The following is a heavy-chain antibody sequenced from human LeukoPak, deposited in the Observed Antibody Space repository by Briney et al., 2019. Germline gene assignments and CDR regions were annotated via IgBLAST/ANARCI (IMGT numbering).Heavy chain of an antibody. J-gene: IGHJ4*02. CDR1: GFTFSSYW. Sequence: PGGSLRLSCAASGFTFSSYWMHWVRQAPGKGLEWVAVISYDGSNKYYADSVKGRFTISRDNSKNTLYLQMNSLRAEDTAVYYCAKDLGDYWGQGTLVTVSS. V-gene: IGHV3-30*18. D-gene: IGHD7-27*01. CDR3: AKDLGDY. CDR2: ISYDGSNK.